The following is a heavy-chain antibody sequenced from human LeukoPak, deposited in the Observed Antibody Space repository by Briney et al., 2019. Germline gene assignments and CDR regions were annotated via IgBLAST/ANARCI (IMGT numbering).Heavy chain of an antibody. Sequence: SETLSLTCTVSGGSISSYYWSWIRQPPGKGLEWIGYIYHSGSTNYNPSLKSRVTISVDTSKNQFSLKLSSVTAADTAVYYCARWDIEDAFDIWGQGTMVTVSS. J-gene: IGHJ3*02. CDR2: IYHSGST. D-gene: IGHD1-26*01. CDR3: ARWDIEDAFDI. CDR1: GGSISSYY. V-gene: IGHV4-59*01.